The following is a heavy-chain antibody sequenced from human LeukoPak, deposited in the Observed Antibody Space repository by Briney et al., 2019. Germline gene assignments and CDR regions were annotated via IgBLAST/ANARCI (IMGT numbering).Heavy chain of an antibody. D-gene: IGHD4-17*01. CDR1: GFTFSSYG. Sequence: GGSLRLSCAASGFTFSSYGMHWVRQAPGKGLEWVAVISYDGSNKYYADSVKGRFTISRDNSKNTLYLQMNSLRAEDTAVYYCARDGMTTVTTWAYWGQGTLVTVSS. V-gene: IGHV3-30*03. CDR3: ARDGMTTVTTWAY. CDR2: ISYDGSNK. J-gene: IGHJ4*02.